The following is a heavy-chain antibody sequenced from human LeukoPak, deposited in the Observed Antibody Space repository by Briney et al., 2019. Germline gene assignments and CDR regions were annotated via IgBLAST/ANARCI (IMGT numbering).Heavy chain of an antibody. CDR1: GGSISSGDYY. D-gene: IGHD3-10*01. J-gene: IGHJ3*02. V-gene: IGHV4-30-4*01. CDR2: IYYSGST. Sequence: PSQTLSLTCTVSGGSISSGDYYWGWIRQPPGRGLEWIVYIYYSGSTYYNPSLKSRVTISVDTSKNQFSLKLSSVTAADTAVYYCARAPRITMVRGVDDAFDIWGQGTMVTVSS. CDR3: ARAPRITMVRGVDDAFDI.